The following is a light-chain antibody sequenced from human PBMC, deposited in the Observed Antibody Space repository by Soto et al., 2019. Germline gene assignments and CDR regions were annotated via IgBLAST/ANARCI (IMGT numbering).Light chain of an antibody. CDR1: ESFSDF. J-gene: IGKJ2*01. Sequence: EIVLTQSPATLSLSPGERATLSCRASESFSDFVGWYQQKPGQAPRLLIYATSTRATGVPPRFSGSGSGTDITFSISRLEPKDFPVYYCQQRYNMPPTFGQGNKLEIK. V-gene: IGKV3-11*01. CDR3: QQRYNMPPT. CDR2: ATS.